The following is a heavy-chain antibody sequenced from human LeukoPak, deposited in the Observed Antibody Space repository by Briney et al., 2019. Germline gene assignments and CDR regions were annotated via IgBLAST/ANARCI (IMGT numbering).Heavy chain of an antibody. D-gene: IGHD2-8*01. Sequence: GGSLRLSCAASGFTFSGYEMNWVRQAPGKGLEWVSVIYSGGSTYYADSVKGRFTISTDNSKNTLYLQMNSLRAEDTAVYYCARDYVWNAFDIWGQGTMVTVFS. CDR2: IYSGGST. V-gene: IGHV3-66*01. CDR1: GFTFSGYE. J-gene: IGHJ3*02. CDR3: ARDYVWNAFDI.